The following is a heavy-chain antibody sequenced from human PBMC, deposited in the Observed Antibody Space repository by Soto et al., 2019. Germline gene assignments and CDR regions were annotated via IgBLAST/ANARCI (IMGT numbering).Heavy chain of an antibody. CDR1: GFTFSTYG. J-gene: IGHJ4*02. Sequence: EVQLLDSGGGWVQPGGSLRLSCAASGFTFSTYGMSWVRQAPGKGLEWVSPIGASGDRKDYAYSVKGRFAISRDNSKNTLYLQMNSLRAEDAAVYYCAKERVRMVVEFDSWGQGTLVTVSS. CDR2: IGASGDRK. D-gene: IGHD2-15*01. V-gene: IGHV3-23*01. CDR3: AKERVRMVVEFDS.